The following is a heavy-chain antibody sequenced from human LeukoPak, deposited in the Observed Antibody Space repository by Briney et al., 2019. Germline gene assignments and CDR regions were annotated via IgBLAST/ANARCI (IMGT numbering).Heavy chain of an antibody. J-gene: IGHJ4*02. Sequence: SETLSLTCAVSGGSISSSNWWSWVRQPPGKGLEWIGEINHSGGTNYNPSLKSRVTISVDKSKNQFSLKLSSVTAADPAVFYWARDSGGRQDYWGQGTLVTVSS. V-gene: IGHV4-4*02. D-gene: IGHD2-8*02. CDR3: ARDSGGRQDY. CDR1: GGSISSSNW. CDR2: INHSGGT.